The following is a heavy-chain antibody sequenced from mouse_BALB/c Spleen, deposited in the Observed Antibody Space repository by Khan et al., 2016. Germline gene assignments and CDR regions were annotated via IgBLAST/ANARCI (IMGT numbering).Heavy chain of an antibody. CDR2: INTASYTI. CDR1: GFDFSRYW. D-gene: IGHD1-1*01. Sequence: EVQLLESGGGLVHPGGSLKLSCAASGFDFSRYWMRWVRQAPGKGLAWLGEINTASYTINYTPSLKDKFIISRDNAKNTLYLQMSKVRSEDTALYYCARAGYYGYLAYWGQGTLVTVSA. J-gene: IGHJ3*01. V-gene: IGHV4-1*02. CDR3: ARAGYYGYLAY.